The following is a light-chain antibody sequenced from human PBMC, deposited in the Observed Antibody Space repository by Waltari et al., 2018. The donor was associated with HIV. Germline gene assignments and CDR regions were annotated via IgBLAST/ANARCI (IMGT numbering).Light chain of an antibody. V-gene: IGKV1-39*01. J-gene: IGKJ5*01. CDR2: AAS. CDR3: QQCYSTPIT. Sequence: DIQMTQSPSSLSASVGVRVTITCRASQNISSYLNWYQQKPGKAPQLLIYAASSLQSGVPSRFSGRGSGTDFTLTISSLQPEDSATYYCQQCYSTPITFGQGTRLGIK. CDR1: QNISSY.